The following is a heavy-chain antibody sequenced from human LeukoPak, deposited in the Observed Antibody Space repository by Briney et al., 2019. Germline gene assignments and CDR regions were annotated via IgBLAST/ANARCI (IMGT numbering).Heavy chain of an antibody. V-gene: IGHV3-48*03. CDR1: GFTFSSYE. J-gene: IGHJ4*02. CDR3: AKAGGGGTFDY. Sequence: PGGSLRLSCAASGFTFSSYEMNWVRQAPGKGLEWVSYISSSGSTIYYADSVKGRFTISRDNAKNSLYLQMNSLRAEDTAVYYCAKAGGGGTFDYWGQGTLVTVSS. D-gene: IGHD3-16*01. CDR2: ISSSGSTI.